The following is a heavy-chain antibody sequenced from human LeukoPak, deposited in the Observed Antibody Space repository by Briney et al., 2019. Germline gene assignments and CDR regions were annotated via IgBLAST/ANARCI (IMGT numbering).Heavy chain of an antibody. CDR2: ISGAGDNT. CDR3: AKDYSVSNWCFDL. V-gene: IGHV3-23*01. Sequence: GGSLRLSCAASGFTLINTWMSWVRQAPGKGLEWVSTISGAGDNTNNADSVTGRFTISRDNSKNTLYLQMNSLRAEDTAVYYCAKDYSVSNWCFDLWGRGTLVTVSS. J-gene: IGHJ2*01. D-gene: IGHD5/OR15-5a*01. CDR1: GFTLINTW.